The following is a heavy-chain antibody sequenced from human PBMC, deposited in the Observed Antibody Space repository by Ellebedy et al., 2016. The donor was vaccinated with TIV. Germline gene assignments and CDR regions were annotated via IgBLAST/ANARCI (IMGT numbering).Heavy chain of an antibody. CDR2: INTDGSST. CDR3: AREVWYPAS. Sequence: GESLKISCAASGFTFSNYWMHWVRQAPGKGLMWVSRINTDGSSTGYADSVKGRFTISRDNAKNTLYLQMNGLRAEDTAVYYCAREVWYPASWGQGTLVTASS. D-gene: IGHD6-13*01. V-gene: IGHV3-74*01. CDR1: GFTFSNYW. J-gene: IGHJ4*02.